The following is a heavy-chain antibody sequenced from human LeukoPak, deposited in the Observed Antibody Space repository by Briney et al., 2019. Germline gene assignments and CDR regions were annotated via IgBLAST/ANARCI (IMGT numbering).Heavy chain of an antibody. V-gene: IGHV1-18*04. CDR1: RCTLTDSY. CDR3: ARVRLHMDV. CDR2: ISAYNGNT. Sequence: ASARVSSEQSRCTLTDSYIHCVRQSPGQRLEWRGWISAYNGNTNYTQKRQVSVTMTTDTTTSTAYMELRSLRSDDTAVYSCARVRLHMDVWGKGTTATASS. J-gene: IGHJ6*03.